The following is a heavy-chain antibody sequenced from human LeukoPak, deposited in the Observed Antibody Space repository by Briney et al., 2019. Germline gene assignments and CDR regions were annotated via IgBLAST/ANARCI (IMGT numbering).Heavy chain of an antibody. V-gene: IGHV3-7*01. CDR2: IKQDGSEK. CDR3: AREGPSGYCSSTSCYPAIDY. Sequence: GGSLRLSCAASGFTFSNAWMSWVRQAPGKGLEWVANIKQDGSEKYYVDSVKGRFTISRDNAKNSLYLQMNSLRAEDTAVYYCAREGPSGYCSSTSCYPAIDYWGQGTLVTVSS. D-gene: IGHD2-2*01. J-gene: IGHJ4*02. CDR1: GFTFSNAW.